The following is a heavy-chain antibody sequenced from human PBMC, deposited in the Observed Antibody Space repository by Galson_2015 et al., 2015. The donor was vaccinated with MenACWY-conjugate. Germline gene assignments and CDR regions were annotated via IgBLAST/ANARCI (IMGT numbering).Heavy chain of an antibody. CDR2: ISDSGAAT. J-gene: IGHJ6*03. CDR3: ARDVYMDA. CDR1: GFTFRQYA. Sequence: SLRLSCAVSGFTFRQYAMSWVRQAPGTGLEWVAIISDSGAATHYIDSVKGRFTISRDNSKNTLYLQMSRLRAEDTALYHCARDVYMDAWGKGTTVSVSS. V-gene: IGHV3-23*01.